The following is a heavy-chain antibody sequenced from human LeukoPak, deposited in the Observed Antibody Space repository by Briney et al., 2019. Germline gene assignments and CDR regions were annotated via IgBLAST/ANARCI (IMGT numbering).Heavy chain of an antibody. V-gene: IGHV4-34*01. J-gene: IGHJ6*02. CDR3: AREAAGRYGMDV. D-gene: IGHD6-13*01. CDR2: INHSGST. CDR1: GGSFSGYY. Sequence: SETLSLTCAVYGGSFSGYYWSWIRQPPGKGLEWIGEINHSGSTNYNPSLKSRVTISVDTSKNQFSLKLSSVTAADTAVYYCAREAAGRYGMDVWGQGTTVTVSS.